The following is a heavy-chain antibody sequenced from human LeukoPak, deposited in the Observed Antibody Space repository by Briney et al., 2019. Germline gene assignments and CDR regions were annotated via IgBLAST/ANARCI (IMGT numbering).Heavy chain of an antibody. J-gene: IGHJ5*02. D-gene: IGHD6-6*01. Sequence: SGTLSLTCAVSGGSISSSNWWSWVRQPPGKGLEWIGEIYHSGSTNYNPSLKSRVTISVDKSKNQFSLKLSSVTAADTAVHYCAREYSSSSGWWFDPWGQGTLVTVSS. CDR2: IYHSGST. V-gene: IGHV4-4*02. CDR3: AREYSSSSGWWFDP. CDR1: GGSISSSNW.